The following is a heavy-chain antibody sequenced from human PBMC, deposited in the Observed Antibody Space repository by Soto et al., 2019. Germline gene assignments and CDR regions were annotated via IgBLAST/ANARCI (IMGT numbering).Heavy chain of an antibody. J-gene: IGHJ4*02. CDR1: GYTITSYD. CDR3: ARLYYYDSSGYYYDDY. V-gene: IGHV1-8*01. D-gene: IGHD3-22*01. CDR2: MNPNSGNT. Sequence: ASVKVSCKASGYTITSYDINWVRQATGQGLEWMGWMNPNSGNTGYAQKFQGRVTMTRNTSISTAYMELSSLRSEDTAVYYCARLYYYDSSGYYYDDYWGQGTLVTVSS.